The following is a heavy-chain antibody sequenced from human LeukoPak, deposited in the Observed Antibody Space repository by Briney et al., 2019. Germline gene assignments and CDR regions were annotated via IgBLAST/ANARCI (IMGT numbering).Heavy chain of an antibody. CDR1: GFTFSNYM. J-gene: IGHJ4*02. CDR3: LRDLNWSLDQ. Sequence: GGSLRLSCAASGFTFSNYMMHWVRQAPGKGLVWVSRIKSDGITITYADSVKGRFTISRDNAKNTLYLEMNSLRAEDTAVYYCLRDLNWSLDQWGQGTLVTVSS. CDR2: IKSDGITI. D-gene: IGHD1-20*01. V-gene: IGHV3-74*01.